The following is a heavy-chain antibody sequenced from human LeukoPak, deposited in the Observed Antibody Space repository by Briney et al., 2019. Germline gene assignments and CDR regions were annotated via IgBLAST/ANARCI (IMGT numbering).Heavy chain of an antibody. CDR3: AIYVWGSSQGFDY. J-gene: IGHJ4*02. D-gene: IGHD3-16*01. CDR2: IGSSSSGTII. CDR1: GFTFSTYS. V-gene: IGHV3-48*04. Sequence: GGSLRLSCAASGFTFSTYSMNWVRQAPGKGLEWVSYIGSSSSGTIIYYADSVKGRFTISRDNAKNSLYLQMNSLRAEDTAVYYCAIYVWGSSQGFDYWGQGTLVTVSS.